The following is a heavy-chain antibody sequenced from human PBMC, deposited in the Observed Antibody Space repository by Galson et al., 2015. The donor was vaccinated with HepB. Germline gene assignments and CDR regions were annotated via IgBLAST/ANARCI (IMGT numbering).Heavy chain of an antibody. CDR2: ISYDGSNK. V-gene: IGHV3-30-3*01. J-gene: IGHJ4*02. CDR3: ARDLHMAGYFDY. CDR1: GFTFSSYA. D-gene: IGHD2-21*01. Sequence: SLRLSCAASGFTFSSYAMHWVRQAPGKGLEWVAVISYDGSNKYYADSVKGRFTISRDNSKNTLYLQMNSLRAEDTAVYYCARDLHMAGYFDYWGQGTLVTVSS.